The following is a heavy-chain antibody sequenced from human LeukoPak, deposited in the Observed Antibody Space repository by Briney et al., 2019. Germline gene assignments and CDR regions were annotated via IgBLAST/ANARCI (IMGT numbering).Heavy chain of an antibody. V-gene: IGHV7-4-1*02. CDR2: INTKTGNP. D-gene: IGHD4-17*01. CDR3: ARERATVTTVRFDP. J-gene: IGHJ5*02. CDR1: GYTFTSHA. Sequence: ASVKVSCKASGYTFTSHAVNWVRQAPGQGLEWMGWINTKTGNPMYAQGFTGRFVFSLDSSVNTAYLQISSLRAEDTAVYYCARERATVTTVRFDPWGQGTLVTVSS.